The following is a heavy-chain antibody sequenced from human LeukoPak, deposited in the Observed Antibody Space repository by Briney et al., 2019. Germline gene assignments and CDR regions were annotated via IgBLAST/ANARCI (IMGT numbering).Heavy chain of an antibody. V-gene: IGHV1-18*01. CDR2: ISCYNGDT. CDR1: GYIFNKYG. D-gene: IGHD6-13*01. J-gene: IGHJ6*03. CDR3: ARDGGYSSSWSLSDYYYYMDV. Sequence: ASVKVSCKASGYIFNKYGVSWVRQAPGQGLEWLAWISCYNGDTNYAQKFQGRVTVTTDTSTSTVFMELRNLNTDDTAVYYCARDGGYSSSWSLSDYYYYMDVWGKGTTVTVSS.